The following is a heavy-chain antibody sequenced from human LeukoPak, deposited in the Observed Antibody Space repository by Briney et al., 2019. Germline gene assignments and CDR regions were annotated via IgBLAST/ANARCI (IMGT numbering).Heavy chain of an antibody. D-gene: IGHD3-9*01. Sequence: ASVKVSCKASGYTFTGYYMHWVRQAPGQGLEWMGWINPNSGGTNYAQKFQGRVTTTRDTSISTAYMELSRLRSDDTAVYYCARGARRYFDWLLSTYYMDVWGKGTTVTVSS. V-gene: IGHV1-2*02. J-gene: IGHJ6*03. CDR2: INPNSGGT. CDR1: GYTFTGYY. CDR3: ARGARRYFDWLLSTYYMDV.